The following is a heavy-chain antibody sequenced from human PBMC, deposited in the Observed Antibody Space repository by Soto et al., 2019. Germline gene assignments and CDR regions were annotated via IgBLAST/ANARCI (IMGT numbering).Heavy chain of an antibody. CDR2: IYPHDSET. V-gene: IGHV5-51*01. CDR3: AKPLGPGAFEI. J-gene: IGHJ3*02. Sequence: EVQLVQSGAEVKKAGESLKISCKGSGYNFARNWIGWVRQMPGKGLEWMGNIYPHDSETRMSPSLRGQVTVSADTSISTVYLQWSSLKASDTAMYYCAKPLGPGAFEIWGQGTKVTVSS. CDR1: GYNFARNW.